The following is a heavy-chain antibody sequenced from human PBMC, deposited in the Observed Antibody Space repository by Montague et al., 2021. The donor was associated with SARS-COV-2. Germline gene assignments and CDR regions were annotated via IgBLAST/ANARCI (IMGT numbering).Heavy chain of an antibody. V-gene: IGHV2-5*01. CDR3: AHTSIVATISLAYVAYWYSDL. J-gene: IGHJ2*01. D-gene: IGHD5-12*01. CDR2: IYWNDDK. CDR1: GFSLSTSGVG. Sequence: PALVKPTQTLTLTCIFSGFSLSTSGVGVGWIRQPPGKALEWLALIYWNDDKRYSPSLKSRLTITKDTSKNQVVLTMTNMDPVDTATYYCAHTSIVATISLAYVAYWYSDLWGRGTLVTVSS.